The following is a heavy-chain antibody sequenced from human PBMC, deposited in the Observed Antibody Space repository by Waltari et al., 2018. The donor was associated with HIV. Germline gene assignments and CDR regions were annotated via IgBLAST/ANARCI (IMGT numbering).Heavy chain of an antibody. CDR3: AKVGLSGRWLLRRPFYFDY. CDR2: ISGSGGDT. V-gene: IGHV3-23*01. CDR1: GFPFSSSA. Sequence: LLGSGGNLVQPGGSLTLSCAASGFPFSSSALTCVRQAPGKGLEWVSGISGSGGDTLFADSVKGRFTISRDASTVYLSMNRLTAEDTAVYYCAKVGLSGRWLLRRPFYFDYWGQGILVTVSS. D-gene: IGHD3-10*01. J-gene: IGHJ4*02.